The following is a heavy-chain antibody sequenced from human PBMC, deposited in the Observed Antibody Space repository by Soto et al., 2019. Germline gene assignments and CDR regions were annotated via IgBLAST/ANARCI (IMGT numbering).Heavy chain of an antibody. D-gene: IGHD3-10*01. CDR2: ISSSGSTI. V-gene: IGHV3-48*03. CDR3: ARDGHSEGFNSDY. Sequence: PAESLRLSCAASGFTFSSYEMNWVRQAPGKGLKWVSYISSSGSTIYYADSVKGRFTISRDNAKNSLYLQMNSLRAEDTAVYYCARDGHSEGFNSDYWGQGTLVTVSS. J-gene: IGHJ4*02. CDR1: GFTFSSYE.